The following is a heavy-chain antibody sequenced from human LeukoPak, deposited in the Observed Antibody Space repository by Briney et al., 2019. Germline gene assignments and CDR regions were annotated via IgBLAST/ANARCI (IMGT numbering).Heavy chain of an antibody. CDR2: IYYSGST. Sequence: PSETLSLTCAVSGYSISSGYYWGWIRQPPGKGLEWIGYIYYSGSTNYNPSLKSRVTISVDTSKNQFSLKLSSVTAADTAVYYCARLDYGDLYYYYMDVWGKGTTVTVSS. CDR3: ARLDYGDLYYYYMDV. J-gene: IGHJ6*03. CDR1: GYSISSGYY. V-gene: IGHV4-38-2*01. D-gene: IGHD4-17*01.